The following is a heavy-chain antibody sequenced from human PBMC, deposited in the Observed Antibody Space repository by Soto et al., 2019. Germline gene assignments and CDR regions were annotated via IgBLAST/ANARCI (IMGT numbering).Heavy chain of an antibody. J-gene: IGHJ6*02. CDR3: ASRHYGMDV. Sequence: GGSLRLSCAASGFTFSSYSMNWVRQAPGKGLEWISYISDSSGTKYYADSVKGRFIISRDNAKNSLYLQMNSLRAEDTAVYYCASRHYGMDVWGQGTTVTVSS. V-gene: IGHV3-48*04. CDR1: GFTFSSYS. CDR2: ISDSSGTK.